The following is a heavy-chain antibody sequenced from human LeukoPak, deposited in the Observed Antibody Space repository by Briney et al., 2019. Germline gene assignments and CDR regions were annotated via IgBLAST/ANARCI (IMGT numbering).Heavy chain of an antibody. CDR3: ARSYRVRRFLEWLHNHMDV. J-gene: IGHJ6*03. Sequence: SETLSLTCAVYGGSFSGYYWSWIRQPPGKGLEWIGEINHSGSTNYNPSLKSRVTISVDTSKNQFSLKLSSVTAADTAVYYCARSYRVRRFLEWLHNHMDVWGKGTTVTVSS. D-gene: IGHD3-3*01. CDR1: GGSFSGYY. V-gene: IGHV4-34*01. CDR2: INHSGST.